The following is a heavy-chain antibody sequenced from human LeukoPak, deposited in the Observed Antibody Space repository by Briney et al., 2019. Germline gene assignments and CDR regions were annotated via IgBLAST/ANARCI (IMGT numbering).Heavy chain of an antibody. D-gene: IGHD5-24*01. V-gene: IGHV3-11*03. CDR2: ITSSSSCT. CDR3: ARSRVNGYNRGFDY. CDR1: GFTFSDYY. Sequence: GGSLRLSCAASGFTFSDYYMSWIRQAPGKGLEWVSYITSSSSCTNYAEFLKGRFTISRDNAKKPLYLQMNSLRVEDTAVYYCARSRVNGYNRGFDYWGQGTLVTVSS. J-gene: IGHJ4*02.